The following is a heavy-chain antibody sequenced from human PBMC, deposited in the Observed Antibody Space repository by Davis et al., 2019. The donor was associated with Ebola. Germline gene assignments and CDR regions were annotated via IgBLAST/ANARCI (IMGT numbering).Heavy chain of an antibody. J-gene: IGHJ4*02. V-gene: IGHV1-69*04. Sequence: SVKVSCKASGYTFTGYHMHWVRQAPGQGLEWMGRIIPILGIANYAQKFQGRVTITADKSTSTAYMELSSLRSEDTAVYYCARELGRAAKSAVGGDYWGQGTLVTVSS. CDR1: GYTFTGYH. CDR2: IIPILGIA. CDR3: ARELGRAAKSAVGGDY. D-gene: IGHD6-19*01.